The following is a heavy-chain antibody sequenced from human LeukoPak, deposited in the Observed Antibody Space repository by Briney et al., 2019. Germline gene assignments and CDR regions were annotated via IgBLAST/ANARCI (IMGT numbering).Heavy chain of an antibody. CDR2: IYYSGSH. D-gene: IGHD3-10*01. J-gene: IGHJ4*02. V-gene: IGHV4-59*08. Sequence: SGTLSLTYTVSGRSLSSYYWSWSRQPPGKGLEWIGYIYYSGSHNYNPSLKSRVTISVDTSKIQFSLNLSSVTAADTAVYYCASSRGHGSGSYYKSPNFYFDYWGQGTLVTVSS. CDR1: GRSLSSYY. CDR3: ASSRGHGSGSYYKSPNFYFDY.